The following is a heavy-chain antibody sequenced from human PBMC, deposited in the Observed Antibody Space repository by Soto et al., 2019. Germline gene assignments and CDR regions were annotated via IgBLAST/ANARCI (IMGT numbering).Heavy chain of an antibody. V-gene: IGHV3-66*01. CDR2: IYSGGST. Sequence: GGSLRLSCAASGFTVSSNYMSWVRQAPGKGLEWVSVIYSGGSTYYADSVKGRLTISGDNSKNTLYLQMNSLGAEDTAVYYCARDRIPTGMDVWGQGTTVTVSS. CDR1: GFTVSSNY. J-gene: IGHJ6*02. CDR3: ARDRIPTGMDV.